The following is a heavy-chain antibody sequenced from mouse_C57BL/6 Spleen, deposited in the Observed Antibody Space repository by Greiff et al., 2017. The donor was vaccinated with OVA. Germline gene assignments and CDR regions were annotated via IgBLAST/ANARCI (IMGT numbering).Heavy chain of an antibody. V-gene: IGHV1-64*01. J-gene: IGHJ4*01. CDR1: GYTFTSYW. CDR3: ARRDPRGYAMDY. Sequence: QVQLQQPGAELVKPGASVKLSCKASGYTFTSYWMHWVKQRPGQGLEWIGMIHPNSGSTNYNEKFKSKATLTVDKSSSTAYMQLSSLTSEDSAVDYCARRDPRGYAMDYWGQGTSVTVSS. CDR2: IHPNSGST.